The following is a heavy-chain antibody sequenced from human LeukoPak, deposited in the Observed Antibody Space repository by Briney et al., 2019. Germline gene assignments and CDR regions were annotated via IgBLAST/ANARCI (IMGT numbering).Heavy chain of an antibody. CDR1: GGSISSSSYY. V-gene: IGHV4-39*07. CDR3: ARAREPLVYTYYFDY. J-gene: IGHJ4*02. D-gene: IGHD6-13*01. CDR2: IYYSGST. Sequence: SETLSLTCTVSGGSISSSSYYWGWIRQPPGKGLEWIGNIYYSGSTYYNPSLKSRVTISVDTSKNQFSLNLSSVTAADTAVYYCARAREPLVYTYYFDYWGQGTLVTVSS.